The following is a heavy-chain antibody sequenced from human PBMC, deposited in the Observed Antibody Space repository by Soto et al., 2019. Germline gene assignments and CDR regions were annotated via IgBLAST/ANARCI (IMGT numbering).Heavy chain of an antibody. D-gene: IGHD6-19*01. Sequence: QVQLVQSGAEVKQPGASASVSCKASGYIFTTYVVHWLRQAPGQGPEWMGWINCGSGNTVYSQKFQGSVTFTRDTSARTAYMDLNSLTSGDTAVYYCAMGYTSGWTFDFWGRGTLVTVSS. CDR2: INCGSGNT. V-gene: IGHV1-3*01. J-gene: IGHJ4*02. CDR1: GYIFTTYV. CDR3: AMGYTSGWTFDF.